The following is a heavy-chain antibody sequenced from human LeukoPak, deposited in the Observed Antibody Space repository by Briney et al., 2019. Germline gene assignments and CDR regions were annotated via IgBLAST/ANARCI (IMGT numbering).Heavy chain of an antibody. CDR2: IIPILGIA. CDR1: GYTFTSYA. V-gene: IGHV1-69*04. CDR3: ARSLGATIVGSYYYYGMDV. D-gene: IGHD1-26*01. J-gene: IGHJ6*02. Sequence: GASVKVSCKASGYTFTSYAISWVRQAPGQGLEWMGRIIPILGIANYAQKFQGRVTIIADKSTSTAYMELSSLRSGDTAVYYCARSLGATIVGSYYYYGMDVWGQGTTVTVSS.